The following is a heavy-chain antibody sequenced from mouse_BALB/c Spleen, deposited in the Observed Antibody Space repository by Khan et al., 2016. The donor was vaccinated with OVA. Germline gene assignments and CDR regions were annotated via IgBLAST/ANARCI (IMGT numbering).Heavy chain of an antibody. J-gene: IGHJ3*01. CDR3: VRDGAYYRNEGWFGY. CDR1: GYTFASYT. D-gene: IGHD2-14*01. Sequence: VQLKQSGAELARPGASVKMSCKASGYTFASYTIHWIKQRPGQGLEWIGYINPSNGYTNYNQKFKDKATLTADKSSTTAYMQLSSLTSDDSAVYNGVRDGAYYRNEGWFGYWGQGTLVTVSA. CDR2: INPSNGYT. V-gene: IGHV1-4*01.